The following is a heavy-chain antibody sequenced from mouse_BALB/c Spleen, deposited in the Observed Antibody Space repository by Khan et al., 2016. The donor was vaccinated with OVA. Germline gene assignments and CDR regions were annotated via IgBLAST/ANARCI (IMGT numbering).Heavy chain of an antibody. D-gene: IGHD2-14*01. J-gene: IGHJ3*01. V-gene: IGHV3-8*02. CDR3: ARSTYRYAVAY. Sequence: EVQLQESGPSLVKPSQTLSLTCSVTGDSITSGYWSWIRKFPGNKLEYMGYMIYTGYTYYNPSLKSRISITRHTSKNQYYLQLNFVTTEDTATYYCARSTYRYAVAYWGQGTLVTVSA. CDR1: GDSITSGY. CDR2: MIYTGYT.